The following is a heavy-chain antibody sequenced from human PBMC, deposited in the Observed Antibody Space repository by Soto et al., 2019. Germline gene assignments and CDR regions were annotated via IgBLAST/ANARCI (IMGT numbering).Heavy chain of an antibody. CDR3: ARDYMAVVD. V-gene: IGHV4-31*03. CDR2: IYHSGST. Sequence: TLSLTCTVSGSSISSGSYYWSWIRQHPGKGLEWIGYIYHSGSTYYNPSLKSRATISLDTSKNQFSLKLSSVTAADTAVYYCARDYMAVVDWGQGTLVTVS. D-gene: IGHD2-15*01. J-gene: IGHJ4*02. CDR1: GSSISSGSYY.